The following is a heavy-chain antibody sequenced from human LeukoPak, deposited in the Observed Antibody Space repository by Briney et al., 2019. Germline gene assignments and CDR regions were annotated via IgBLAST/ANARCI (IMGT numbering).Heavy chain of an antibody. CDR1: GGSISRSSYY. V-gene: IGHV4-39*01. CDR2: IYYSGST. J-gene: IGHJ4*02. D-gene: IGHD6-19*01. Sequence: SETLSLTCTVSGGSISRSSYYWGWIRQPPGKGLEWIGNIYYSGSTYYNPSLESRVTISVDTSKNQFSLKLSSVTAADTAVYYCARHVEYSSGWPDYWGQGTLVTVPS. CDR3: ARHVEYSSGWPDY.